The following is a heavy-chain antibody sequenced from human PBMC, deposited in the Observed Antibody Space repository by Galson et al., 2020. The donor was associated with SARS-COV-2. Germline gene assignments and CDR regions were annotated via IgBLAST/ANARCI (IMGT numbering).Heavy chain of an antibody. Sequence: ASVKVSCKASGYTFTSYGISWVRQAPGQGLEWMGWISAYNGNTNYAQKLQGRVTMTTDTSTSTAYMELRSLRSDDTAVYYCVSGLVSYCSGGSCYSYWGQGTLVTVSS. CDR3: VSGLVSYCSGGSCYSY. J-gene: IGHJ4*02. CDR1: GYTFTSYG. CDR2: ISAYNGNT. V-gene: IGHV1-18*01. D-gene: IGHD2-15*01.